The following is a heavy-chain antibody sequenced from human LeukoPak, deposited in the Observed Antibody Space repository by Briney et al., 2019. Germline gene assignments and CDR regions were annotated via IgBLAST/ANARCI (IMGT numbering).Heavy chain of an antibody. Sequence: GGSLRLSCAASGFTFSSYAMSWVRQAPGKGLEWVAVISYDGSNKYYADSVKGRFTISRDNSKNTLYLQMNSLRAEDTAVYYCAKKGRFGAYDFWSGYDRGAVDAFDIWGQGTMVTVSS. CDR3: AKKGRFGAYDFWSGYDRGAVDAFDI. D-gene: IGHD3-3*01. V-gene: IGHV3-30*18. J-gene: IGHJ3*02. CDR2: ISYDGSNK. CDR1: GFTFSSYA.